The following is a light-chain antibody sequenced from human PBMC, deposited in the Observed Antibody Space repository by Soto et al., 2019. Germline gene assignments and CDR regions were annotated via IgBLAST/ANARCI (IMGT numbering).Light chain of an antibody. J-gene: IGLJ1*01. CDR1: SSDVGGYNS. CDR3: KSYTSRSTYD. CDR2: DVS. Sequence: QSVLTQPASVSGSPGQSITISCTGTSSDVGGYNSVSWYQHHPGKAPKLMIYDVSNRSSGVSSRFSGSKSDNTASLTISGLQAEDEADYYCKSYTSRSTYDFGTGTKVTVL. V-gene: IGLV2-14*03.